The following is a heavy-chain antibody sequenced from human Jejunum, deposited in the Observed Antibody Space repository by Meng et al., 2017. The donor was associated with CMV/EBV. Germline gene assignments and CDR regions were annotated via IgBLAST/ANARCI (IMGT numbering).Heavy chain of an antibody. CDR3: ARGGFGGGSYDY. CDR2: IYYTGST. J-gene: IGHJ4*02. CDR1: GGSISSYY. D-gene: IGHD2-15*01. V-gene: IGHV4-59*01. Sequence: TCTVSGGSISSYYWSWIRQPTGKGIEWIAYIYYTGSTDYNPSLKSRVTISVDTSKNQFSLRMNSVTAADTAVYYCARGGFGGGSYDYWGQGTLVTVSS.